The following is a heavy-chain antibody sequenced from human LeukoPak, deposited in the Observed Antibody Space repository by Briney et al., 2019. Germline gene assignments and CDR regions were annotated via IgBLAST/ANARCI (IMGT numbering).Heavy chain of an antibody. V-gene: IGHV1-18*01. CDR3: ARESDTAMVKYFDY. Sequence: GASVKVSCKASGYTFTSYGISWVRQAPGQGLEWMGWISAYNGNTNYAQKLQGRVTMTTDTSTSTAYMELRSLRPDDTAVYYCARESDTAMVKYFDYWGQGTLVTVSS. CDR1: GYTFTSYG. J-gene: IGHJ4*02. D-gene: IGHD5-18*01. CDR2: ISAYNGNT.